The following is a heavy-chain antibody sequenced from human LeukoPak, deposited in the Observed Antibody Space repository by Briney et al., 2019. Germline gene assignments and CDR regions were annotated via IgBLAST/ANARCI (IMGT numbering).Heavy chain of an antibody. J-gene: IGHJ5*02. CDR1: GFTFSSHS. CDR3: ARGGYSSRGRGDP. V-gene: IGHV3-48*01. D-gene: IGHD6-13*01. CDR2: ISSSSSTI. Sequence: SGGSLRLSCAASGFTFSSHSMDWVRQAPGKGLEWVSYISSSSSTIYYADSVKGRFTISRDNAKNSLYLHMNSLRAEDTAVYYCARGGYSSRGRGDPWGQGTLVTVSS.